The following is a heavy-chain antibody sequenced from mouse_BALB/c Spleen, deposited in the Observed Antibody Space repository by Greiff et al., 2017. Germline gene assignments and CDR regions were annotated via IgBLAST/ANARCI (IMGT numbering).Heavy chain of an antibody. CDR2: ILPGSGST. J-gene: IGHJ3*01. Sequence: QVQLQQSGAELMKPGASVKISCKATGYTFSSYWIEWVKQRPGHGLEWIGEILPGSGSTNYNEKFKGKATFTADTSSNTAYMQLSSLTSEDSAVYYCARTDYDYDRPFAYWGQGTLVTVSA. CDR1: GYTFSSYW. V-gene: IGHV1-9*01. D-gene: IGHD2-4*01. CDR3: ARTDYDYDRPFAY.